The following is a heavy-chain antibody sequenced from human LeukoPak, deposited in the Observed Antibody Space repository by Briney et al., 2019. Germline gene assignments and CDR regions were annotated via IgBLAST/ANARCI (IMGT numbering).Heavy chain of an antibody. CDR3: ARPKSYCSGGICYPEYFHH. V-gene: IGHV5-51*01. J-gene: IGHJ1*01. CDR2: IYPGDPDI. D-gene: IGHD2-15*01. Sequence: GESLKISCKGSGYSFTNYWIGWVRQMPGKGLEWMGIIYPGDPDIRYSPSFQGQVTISADKSISTAYLQWSSLKASDTAMYYCARPKSYCSGGICYPEYFHHWGQGTLVTVSS. CDR1: GYSFTNYW.